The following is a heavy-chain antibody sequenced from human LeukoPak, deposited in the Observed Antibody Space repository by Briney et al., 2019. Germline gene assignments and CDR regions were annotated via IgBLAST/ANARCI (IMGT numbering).Heavy chain of an antibody. CDR1: GFTFGDYA. V-gene: IGHV3-49*04. J-gene: IGHJ4*02. CDR2: IRSKAYGGTT. Sequence: TGGSLRLSCTASGFTFGDYAMSWVRQAPGKGLEWVGFIRSKAYGGTTEYAASVKGRFTISRDDSKSIAYLQMNSLKTEDTAVYYCTRGVIAILDYWGQGTLVTVSS. D-gene: IGHD2-21*01. CDR3: TRGVIAILDY.